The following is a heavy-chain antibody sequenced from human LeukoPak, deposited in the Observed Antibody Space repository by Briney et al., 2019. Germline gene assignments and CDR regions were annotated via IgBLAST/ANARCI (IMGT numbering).Heavy chain of an antibody. CDR3: ATSGWYLLPGVY. V-gene: IGHV4-38-2*02. CDR2: IYHSGST. J-gene: IGHJ4*02. Sequence: SETLSLTCTVSGYSISIGYYWGWIRQPPGKGLEWIGSIYHSGSTYYNPSLKSRVTLSVDKSKNQFSLKLSSVTAADTAVYYCATSGWYLLPGVYWGQGTLVTVSS. D-gene: IGHD6-19*01. CDR1: GYSISIGYY.